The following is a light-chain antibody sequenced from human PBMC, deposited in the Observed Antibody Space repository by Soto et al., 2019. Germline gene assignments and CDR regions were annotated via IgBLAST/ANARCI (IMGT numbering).Light chain of an antibody. Sequence: QSVLTQPASVSGSPGQSITISRTGTSSDVGGYKYVSWFQQYPGKVPKLIIYEVNDRPSGVSNRFSASKSGNTASLTISGLQAEDEADYYCSSYTRQSTYVFGTGTKVTVL. V-gene: IGLV2-14*03. CDR1: SSDVGGYKY. CDR2: EVN. J-gene: IGLJ1*01. CDR3: SSYTRQSTYV.